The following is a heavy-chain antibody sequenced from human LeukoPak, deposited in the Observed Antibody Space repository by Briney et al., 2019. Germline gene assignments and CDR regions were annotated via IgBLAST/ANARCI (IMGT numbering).Heavy chain of an antibody. J-gene: IGHJ4*02. CDR1: GGSISGHY. CDR2: IYSSGST. D-gene: IGHD1-26*01. V-gene: IGHV4-59*11. CDR3: VRGGSSVFDF. Sequence: PSDTLSLTCTVSGGSISGHYWSWIRQPPGKGPEWIGYIYSSGSTKYNPSLKSRVTILVDTSKNQFSLKLSSVTAADTAVYYCVRGGSSVFDFWGQGTLVTVSS.